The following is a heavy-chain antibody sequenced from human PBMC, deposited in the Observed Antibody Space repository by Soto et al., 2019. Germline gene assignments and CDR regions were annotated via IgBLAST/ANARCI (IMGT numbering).Heavy chain of an antibody. J-gene: IGHJ5*02. CDR2: IYYSGST. CDR3: ARSPGRQSPNWFDP. V-gene: IGHV4-59*08. CDR1: GGSISSYY. D-gene: IGHD1-26*01. Sequence: SETLSLTCTVSGGSISSYYWSWIRQPPGKGLEWIGYIYYSGSTNYNPSLKSRVTISVDTSKNQFSLKLSSVPAADPAVYYCARSPGRQSPNWFDPWGRGTLVPVSS.